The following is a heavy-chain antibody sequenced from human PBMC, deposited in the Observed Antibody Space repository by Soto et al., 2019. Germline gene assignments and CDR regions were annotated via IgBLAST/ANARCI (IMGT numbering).Heavy chain of an antibody. Sequence: GGSLRLSCAASGFTFSSYNMNWVRQAPGKGLEWVSYITSSSTTIYYAASVKGRFTTSRDNAKNSLYLQMNSLRAEDTAVYYCARARTSYYFDFWGQGTLVTVSS. CDR2: ITSSSTTI. CDR1: GFTFSSYN. V-gene: IGHV3-48*01. J-gene: IGHJ4*02. D-gene: IGHD2-2*01. CDR3: ARARTSYYFDF.